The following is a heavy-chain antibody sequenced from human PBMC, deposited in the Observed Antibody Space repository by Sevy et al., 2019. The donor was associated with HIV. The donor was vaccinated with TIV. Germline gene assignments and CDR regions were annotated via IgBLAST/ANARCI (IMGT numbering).Heavy chain of an antibody. Sequence: GGSLRLSCAASGFTFSSYAMHWVRQAPGKGLEWVAVISYDGSNKYDADSVKGRFTISRDNSKNTLYLQMKSLRADDTAVYYCAIDWQRDYYDSSGYYYYFDYWGQGTLVTVSS. CDR1: GFTFSSYA. D-gene: IGHD3-22*01. CDR2: ISYDGSNK. V-gene: IGHV3-30-3*01. J-gene: IGHJ4*02. CDR3: AIDWQRDYYDSSGYYYYFDY.